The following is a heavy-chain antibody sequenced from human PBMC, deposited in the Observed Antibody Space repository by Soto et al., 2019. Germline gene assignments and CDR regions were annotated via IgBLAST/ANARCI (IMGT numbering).Heavy chain of an antibody. CDR2: ISGSDSIT. Sequence: GGSLRLSCAASGFTFRSYAMNWVRQTPGKGLEWVSGISGSDSITYYADSVKGRFTISRDNSKNMLYLQMNSLRAEDTATYYCAVQLIPFDYWGQGTLVTVSS. V-gene: IGHV3-23*01. CDR3: AVQLIPFDY. J-gene: IGHJ4*02. D-gene: IGHD2-2*01. CDR1: GFTFRSYA.